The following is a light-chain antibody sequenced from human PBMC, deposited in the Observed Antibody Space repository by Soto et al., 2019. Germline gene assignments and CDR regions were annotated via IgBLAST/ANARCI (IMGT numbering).Light chain of an antibody. CDR2: DVS. CDR1: QNISNY. V-gene: IGKV3-11*01. Sequence: IVLTQSPATLSVSPGNRATLSCRASQNISNYLIWYQQKPGQAPRLLIYDVSNRATGIPDRLSGSGSGTDFNLTISRLEPEDFAVYYCQKRSNWPRTFGQGTKVDIK. J-gene: IGKJ1*01. CDR3: QKRSNWPRT.